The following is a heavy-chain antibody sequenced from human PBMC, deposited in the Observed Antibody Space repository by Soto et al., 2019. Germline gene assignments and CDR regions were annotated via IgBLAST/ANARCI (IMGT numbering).Heavy chain of an antibody. D-gene: IGHD3-3*01. CDR3: ATVLRFLEWPPGAWFDP. CDR1: GYTLTELS. J-gene: IGHJ5*02. V-gene: IGHV1-24*01. CDR2: FDPEDGET. Sequence: ASVKVSCKVSGYTLTELSMHWVRQAPGKGLEWMGGFDPEDGETIYAQKFQGRVTMTEDTSTDTAYMELSSLRSEDTAVYYCATVLRFLEWPPGAWFDPWGQGTLVTVSS.